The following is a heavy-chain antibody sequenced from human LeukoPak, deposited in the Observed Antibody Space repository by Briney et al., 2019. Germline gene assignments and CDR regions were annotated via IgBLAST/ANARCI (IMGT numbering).Heavy chain of an antibody. D-gene: IGHD1-7*01. CDR1: GGSISGYY. Sequence: SETLSLTCSVSGGSISGYYWSWIRQPAGKGLEWIGRIYTNGSTNYNPSLKSRVSMSADTSKNQFSLKLSSVTPEDTAVYYCTRGTYGAYLGAFDIWGQGTMVTVSS. CDR2: IYTNGST. V-gene: IGHV4-4*07. CDR3: TRGTYGAYLGAFDI. J-gene: IGHJ3*02.